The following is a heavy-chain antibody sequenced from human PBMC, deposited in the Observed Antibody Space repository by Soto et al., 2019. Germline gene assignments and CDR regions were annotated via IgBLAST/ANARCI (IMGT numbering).Heavy chain of an antibody. J-gene: IGHJ4*02. CDR2: IYYSGST. Sequence: PSETLSLTCTVSGGSISSGGYYWSWIRQHPGKGLEWIGYIYYSGSTYYNPSLKSRVTISVDTSKNQFSLKLSSVTAADTAVYYCARAGLRGNYVHYWGQGTLVTVSS. V-gene: IGHV4-31*03. D-gene: IGHD1-7*01. CDR1: GGSISSGGYY. CDR3: ARAGLRGNYVHY.